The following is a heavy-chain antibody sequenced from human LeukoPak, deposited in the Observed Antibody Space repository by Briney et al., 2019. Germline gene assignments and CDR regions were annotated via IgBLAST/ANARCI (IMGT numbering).Heavy chain of an antibody. J-gene: IGHJ4*02. D-gene: IGHD6-19*01. CDR1: GFTFSSYA. V-gene: IGHV3-23*01. CDR2: ISGSSGST. Sequence: GGSLRLSCAASGFTFSSYAMSWVRQAPGKGLEWVSAISGSSGSTYYADSVKGRFTISRDNSKNTLYLQMNSLRAEDTAVYYCAKHPLAAVAGQFDYWGQGALVTVSS. CDR3: AKHPLAAVAGQFDY.